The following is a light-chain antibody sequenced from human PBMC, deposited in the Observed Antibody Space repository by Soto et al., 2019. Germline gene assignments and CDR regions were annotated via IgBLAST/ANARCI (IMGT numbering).Light chain of an antibody. J-gene: IGLJ2*01. CDR1: TGAVTSGHY. V-gene: IGLV7-46*01. CDR3: LLSYSGAHVV. CDR2: DTS. Sequence: VVTQEPSLTVSPGGTVTLTCGSSTGAVTSGHYPYWFQQKPGQAPRTLIYDTSNKHSWTPARFSGSLLGGKAALTLSGAQPEDEAEYYCLLSYSGAHVVFGGGTQLTVL.